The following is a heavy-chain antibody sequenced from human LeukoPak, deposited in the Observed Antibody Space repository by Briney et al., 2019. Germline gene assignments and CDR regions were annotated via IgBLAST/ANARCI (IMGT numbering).Heavy chain of an antibody. V-gene: IGHV4-34*01. Sequence: SETLSLTCAVYGGSFSGYYWSWIRQPPGKGLEGIGEINHSGCTNYNPSLKSRVTISVDTSKNQCSLKLSSVTAADTAVYYCARGPAEVAGNIGFYYYYYYMDVWGKGTTVTVSS. J-gene: IGHJ6*03. CDR2: INHSGCT. CDR1: GGSFSGYY. D-gene: IGHD6-19*01. CDR3: ARGPAEVAGNIGFYYYYYYMDV.